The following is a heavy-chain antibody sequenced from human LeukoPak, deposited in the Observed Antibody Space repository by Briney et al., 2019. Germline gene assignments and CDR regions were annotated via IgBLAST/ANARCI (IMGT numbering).Heavy chain of an antibody. V-gene: IGHV5-51*01. CDR3: ARQGITIFGVVNPIDY. J-gene: IGHJ4*02. CDR2: IYPGDSDT. CDR1: GYTFTSYW. D-gene: IGHD3-3*01. Sequence: GESLQISCKGSGYTFTSYWIGWVRQLHGKGLEWMGIIYPGDSDTRYSPSFQSQVTISADKSISTAYLQWSSLKASDTAMYYCARQGITIFGVVNPIDYWGQGTLVTVSS.